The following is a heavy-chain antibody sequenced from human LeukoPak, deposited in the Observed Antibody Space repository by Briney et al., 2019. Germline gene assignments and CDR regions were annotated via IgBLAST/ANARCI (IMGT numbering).Heavy chain of an antibody. CDR1: GYSFTSYW. CDR3: ARPYYYGSGSYYEIDY. D-gene: IGHD3-10*01. V-gene: IGHV5-51*01. Sequence: RHGESLKISCKGSGYSFTSYWIGWVRQMPGKGLEWMGIIYPGDSDTRYGPSFQGQVTISADKSISTAYLQWSSLKASDTAMYYCARPYYYGSGSYYEIDYWGQGTLVTVSS. J-gene: IGHJ4*02. CDR2: IYPGDSDT.